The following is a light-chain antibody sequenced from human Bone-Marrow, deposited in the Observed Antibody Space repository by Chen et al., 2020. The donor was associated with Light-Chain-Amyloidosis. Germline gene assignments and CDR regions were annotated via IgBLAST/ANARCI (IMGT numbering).Light chain of an antibody. V-gene: IGLV2-14*01. CDR2: EVT. CDR3: SSYTIANTLV. Sequence: QSALTQPASVSGSPGHSITISCTGTSSDVGGDNHVSWYQQHPDKAPKLMIYEVTNRPSWVPDRFSGSKSDNTASLTISGLQPEDEADYFCSSYTIANTLVFGSGTRVTVL. J-gene: IGLJ1*01. CDR1: SSDVGGDNH.